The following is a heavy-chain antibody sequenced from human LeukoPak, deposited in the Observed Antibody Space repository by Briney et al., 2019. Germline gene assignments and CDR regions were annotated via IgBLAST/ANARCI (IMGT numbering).Heavy chain of an antibody. D-gene: IGHD6-13*01. CDR3: ARHSSSWYYFDY. Sequence: SETLSLTCAVYGGSFSGDYWSWIRQPPGKGLEWIGEINHSGSTNYNPSLKSRVTISVDTSKNQFSLKLSSVTAADTAVYYCARHSSSWYYFDYWGQGTLVTVSS. CDR2: INHSGST. CDR1: GGSFSGDY. V-gene: IGHV4-34*01. J-gene: IGHJ4*02.